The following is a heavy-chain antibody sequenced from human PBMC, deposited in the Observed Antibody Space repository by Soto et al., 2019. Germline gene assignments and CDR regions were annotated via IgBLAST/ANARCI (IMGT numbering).Heavy chain of an antibody. CDR2: ISGSGGST. J-gene: IGHJ6*02. CDR1: GFTFSSYA. Sequence: EVQLLESGGGLVQPGGSLRLSCAASGFTFSSYAMSWVRQAPGKGLEWVSGISGSGGSTYYADSVKGRFTISRDNSKNTLYLQMNSLRAEDTAVYYCAKGSTYYYYYGMDVWGQGTTVTVSS. CDR3: AKGSTYYYYYGMDV. D-gene: IGHD2-2*01. V-gene: IGHV3-23*01.